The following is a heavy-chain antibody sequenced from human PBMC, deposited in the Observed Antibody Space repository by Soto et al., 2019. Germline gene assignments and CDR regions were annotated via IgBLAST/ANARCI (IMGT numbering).Heavy chain of an antibody. V-gene: IGHV1-3*01. CDR3: AREAWGDSSSSRHYFDY. J-gene: IGHJ4*02. D-gene: IGHD6-6*01. CDR2: ISAGNGNT. CDR1: GYTFTSYA. Sequence: GASVKVSCKASGYTFTSYAMHWVRQAPGQRLEWMGWISAGNGNTNYAQKLQGRVTMTRDTSTSTAYMELRSLRSDDTAVYYCAREAWGDSSSSRHYFDYWGQGTLDTVSS.